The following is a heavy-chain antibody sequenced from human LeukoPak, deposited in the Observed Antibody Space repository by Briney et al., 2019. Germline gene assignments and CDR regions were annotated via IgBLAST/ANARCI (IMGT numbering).Heavy chain of an antibody. J-gene: IGHJ5*02. CDR2: ISSGSTI. D-gene: IGHD3-10*01. V-gene: IGHV3-11*04. CDR1: GFTFSDYY. Sequence: KAGGSLRLSCAASGFTFSDYYMSWIRQAPGKGLEWVSYISSGSTIYYADSVKGRFTISRDNAKNSLYLQMNSLRAEDTAVYYCARGGVINSNNWFDPWGQGTLVTVSS. CDR3: ARGGVINSNNWFDP.